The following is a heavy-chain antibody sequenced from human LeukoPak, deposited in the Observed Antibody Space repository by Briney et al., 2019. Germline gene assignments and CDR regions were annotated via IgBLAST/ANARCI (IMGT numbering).Heavy chain of an antibody. CDR3: ARDKRNDYVWGSYRYWGHPGGWFDP. Sequence: SQTLSLTCTVSGGSLSSGDSYGGWVRQPPGRGLEWIGYIYYSGSTYYNPSLKSRVTISVDTSKNQFSLKLSSVTAADTAVYYCARDKRNDYVWGSYRYWGHPGGWFDPWGQGTLVTVSS. D-gene: IGHD3-16*02. J-gene: IGHJ5*02. CDR2: IYYSGST. V-gene: IGHV4-30-4*01. CDR1: GGSLSSGDSY.